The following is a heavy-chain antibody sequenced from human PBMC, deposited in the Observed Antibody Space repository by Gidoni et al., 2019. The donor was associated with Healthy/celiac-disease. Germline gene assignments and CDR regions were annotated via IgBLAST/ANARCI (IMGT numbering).Heavy chain of an antibody. J-gene: IGHJ3*02. CDR1: GFTFSSYW. CDR3: ARVGQYQLLSNAFDI. D-gene: IGHD2-2*01. Sequence: EVQLVESGGGLVQPGGSLRLSCAASGFTFSSYWMHWVRQAPGKGLVWVSRINSDGSSTSYADSVKGRFTISRDNAKNTLYLQMNSLRAEDTAVYYCARVGQYQLLSNAFDIWGQGTMVTVSS. V-gene: IGHV3-74*01. CDR2: INSDGSST.